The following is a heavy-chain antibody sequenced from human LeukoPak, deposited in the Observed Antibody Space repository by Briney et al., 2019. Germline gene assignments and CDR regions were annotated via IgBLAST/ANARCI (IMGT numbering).Heavy chain of an antibody. CDR3: AREKNLGT. CDR2: IKENGSDK. J-gene: IGHJ4*02. D-gene: IGHD1-14*01. V-gene: IGHV3-7*05. Sequence: GGSLRLSCAASGFTFGSYWMSWVRQAPGKRLEWVATIKENGSDKYYVASVKGRFTISRDNVKNSVYLQMNSLRAEDTAVYYCAREKNLGTWGQGTLVTVSS. CDR1: GFTFGSYW.